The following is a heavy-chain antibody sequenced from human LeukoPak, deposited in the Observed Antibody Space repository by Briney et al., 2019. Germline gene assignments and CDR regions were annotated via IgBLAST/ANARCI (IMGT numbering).Heavy chain of an antibody. CDR3: ARLCGAYFGVVIPPDY. J-gene: IGHJ4*02. Sequence: GGSLRLSCAASGFTFSSYAMHWVRQAPGKGLEWGAVISYDGSNKYYADSVKGRFTISRDNSKNTLYLQMNSLRAEDTAVYYCARLCGAYFGVVIPPDYWGRGTLVTVSS. CDR2: ISYDGSNK. D-gene: IGHD3-3*01. CDR1: GFTFSSYA. V-gene: IGHV3-30*04.